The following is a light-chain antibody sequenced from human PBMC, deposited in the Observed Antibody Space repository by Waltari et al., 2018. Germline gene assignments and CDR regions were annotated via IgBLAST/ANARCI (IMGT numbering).Light chain of an antibody. Sequence: DIQMTQDPSSLYVSIGDRVTITCRASQSTGRYLSWYQQKSVRAPKLLISFASSLESGVPSRFSGTGSGTDFTLTINSLQPEDIGTYYCQQASRGPLTFGQGT. CDR3: QQASRGPLT. V-gene: IGKV1-39*01. CDR2: FAS. CDR1: QSTGRY. J-gene: IGKJ1*01.